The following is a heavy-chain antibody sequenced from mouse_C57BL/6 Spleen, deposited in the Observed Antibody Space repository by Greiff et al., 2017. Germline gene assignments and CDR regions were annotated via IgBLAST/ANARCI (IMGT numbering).Heavy chain of an antibody. Sequence: QVPLKQSGAELVKPGASVKISCKASGYAFRSYWMNWVKQRTGKGLEWIGQIYPGDGDPNYNGKFKGKATLTADKSSRPAYMQRSSLTSEDSAVYFCARDYGSSYWFAYWGQGTLVTVAA. J-gene: IGHJ3*01. CDR3: ARDYGSSYWFAY. D-gene: IGHD1-1*01. V-gene: IGHV1-80*01. CDR2: IYPGDGDP. CDR1: GYAFRSYW.